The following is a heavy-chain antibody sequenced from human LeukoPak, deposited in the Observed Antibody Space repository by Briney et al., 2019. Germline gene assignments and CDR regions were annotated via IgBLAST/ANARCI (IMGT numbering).Heavy chain of an antibody. D-gene: IGHD5-24*01. J-gene: IGHJ6*02. Sequence: SETLSLTCTVFGGSISTYYWTWIRQPPGKGLEWIGYIYYSGSTNYNPSLKSGVTISVHTSNNQFSLRLSSVTAADTAVYYCARRRDGYNTRYYDYGTDVWGQGTTVTVSS. CDR2: IYYSGST. CDR3: ARRRDGYNTRYYDYGTDV. V-gene: IGHV4-59*08. CDR1: GGSISTYY.